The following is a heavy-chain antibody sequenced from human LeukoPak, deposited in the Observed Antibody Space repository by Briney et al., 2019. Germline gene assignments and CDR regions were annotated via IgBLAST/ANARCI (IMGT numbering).Heavy chain of an antibody. D-gene: IGHD3-16*01. Sequence: GGSLRLSCAASGFTFNNYAMSWVRQAPGKGLEWVSGIYKSGTTYYSDSVKGRFNISRDNSKNTVYLQMNSLRAEDTAVYYCARDFGGTYSDYWGQGTLVTVSS. CDR1: GFTFNNYA. CDR2: IYKSGTT. J-gene: IGHJ4*02. CDR3: ARDFGGTYSDY. V-gene: IGHV3-23*05.